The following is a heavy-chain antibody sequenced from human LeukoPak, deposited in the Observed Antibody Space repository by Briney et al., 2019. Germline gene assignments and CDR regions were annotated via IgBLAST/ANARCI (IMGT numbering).Heavy chain of an antibody. CDR3: LITTRVPFDY. CDR2: ISSSGGST. D-gene: IGHD3-22*01. CDR1: GFTFSSYS. Sequence: TGGSLRLSCSASGFTFSSYSMHWVRQAPGKGLESVSAISSSGGSTYYADSVKGRFSISRDNSKNTLYLQMSSLRAEDTAVYYCLITTRVPFDYWGQGTLVTVSS. V-gene: IGHV3-64D*06. J-gene: IGHJ4*02.